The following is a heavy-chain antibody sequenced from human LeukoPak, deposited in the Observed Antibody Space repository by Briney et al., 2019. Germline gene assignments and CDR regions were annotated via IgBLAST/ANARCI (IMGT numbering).Heavy chain of an antibody. CDR2: IYYSGST. Sequence: SETLSLTCTVSGSSISSYYWSWIRQPPGKGLEWIGYIYYSGSTNYNPSLKSRVTISVDTSKNQFSLKVSSVTAADTAVYYCARDSGPRFDYWGQGTLVTVSS. CDR1: GSSISSYY. V-gene: IGHV4-59*01. CDR3: ARDSGPRFDY. D-gene: IGHD6-19*01. J-gene: IGHJ4*02.